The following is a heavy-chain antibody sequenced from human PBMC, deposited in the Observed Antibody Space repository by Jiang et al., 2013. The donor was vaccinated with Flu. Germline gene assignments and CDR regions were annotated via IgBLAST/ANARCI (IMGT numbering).Heavy chain of an antibody. CDR3: ARAQKGEQLANPYYYFDY. Sequence: GAEVKKPGSSVKVSCKASGGTFSSYTISWVRQAPGQGLEWMGRIIPILGIANYAQKFQGRVTITADKSTSTAYMELSSLRSEDTAVYYCARAQKGEQLANPYYYFDYWGQGTLVTVSS. J-gene: IGHJ4*02. CDR1: GGTFSSYT. D-gene: IGHD6-6*01. CDR2: IIPILGIA. V-gene: IGHV1-69*02.